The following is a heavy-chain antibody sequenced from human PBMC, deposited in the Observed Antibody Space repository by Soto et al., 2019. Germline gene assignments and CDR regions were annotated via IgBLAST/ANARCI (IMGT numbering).Heavy chain of an antibody. V-gene: IGHV1-69*04. CDR1: GGTFSSYT. Sequence: SVKVSCKASGGTFSSYTISWVRQAPGQGLEWMGRIIPTLGIANYAQKSQGRVTITADKSTSTAYMELSSLRSEDTAVYYCARDRGIAARPFDYWGQGTLVTVSS. D-gene: IGHD6-6*01. CDR2: IIPTLGIA. CDR3: ARDRGIAARPFDY. J-gene: IGHJ4*02.